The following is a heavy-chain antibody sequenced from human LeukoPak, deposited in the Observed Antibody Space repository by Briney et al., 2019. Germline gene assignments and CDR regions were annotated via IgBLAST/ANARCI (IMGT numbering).Heavy chain of an antibody. Sequence: SETLSLTCTVSGYSISSGYYWGWLRQPPGKGLEWIGSIYHSGSTYYNPSLKSRVTISVDTSKNQFSLRLSSVTAADTAVYYCARPLRIAARADAFDIWGQGTMVTVSS. CDR3: ARPLRIAARADAFDI. CDR2: IYHSGST. CDR1: GYSISSGYY. V-gene: IGHV4-38-2*02. D-gene: IGHD6-6*01. J-gene: IGHJ3*02.